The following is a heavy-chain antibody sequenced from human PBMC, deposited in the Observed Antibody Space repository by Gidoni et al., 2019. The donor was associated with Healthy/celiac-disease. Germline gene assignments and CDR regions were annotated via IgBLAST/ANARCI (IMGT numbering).Heavy chain of an antibody. J-gene: IGHJ6*02. V-gene: IGHV3-53*01. D-gene: IGHD3-10*01. CDR3: ARDTGYGSGSYYNDPSREGENYYYYGMDV. CDR2: IYSGGST. CDR1: GFTGSSNY. Sequence: EVQLVESGGGLIQPGGSLRLSCAASGFTGSSNYMSWVRQAPGKGLEWVSVIYSGGSTYYADSVKGRFTISRDNSKNTLYLQMNSLRAEDTAVYYCARDTGYGSGSYYNDPSREGENYYYYGMDVWGQGTTVTVSS.